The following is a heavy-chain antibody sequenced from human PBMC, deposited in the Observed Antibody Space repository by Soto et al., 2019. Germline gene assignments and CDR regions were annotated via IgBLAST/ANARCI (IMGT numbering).Heavy chain of an antibody. V-gene: IGHV1-3*01. CDR1: GYTFTSYA. D-gene: IGHD6-13*01. CDR3: VAAAGYYYFDY. Sequence: QVQLVQSGAEVKKPGASVKVSCKASGYTFTSYAMHWVRQAPGQRLEWMGWINAGNGNTKYSQKFQGRVTITRDTSASAAYMELSSLRSEDTAVYCCVAAAGYYYFDYWGQGTLVTVSS. CDR2: INAGNGNT. J-gene: IGHJ4*02.